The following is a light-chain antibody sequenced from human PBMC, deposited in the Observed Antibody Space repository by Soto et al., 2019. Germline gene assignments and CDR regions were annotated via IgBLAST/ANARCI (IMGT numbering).Light chain of an antibody. V-gene: IGLV2-23*02. CDR3: CSYADSSTLV. CDR2: EVS. J-gene: IGLJ2*01. CDR1: SSDVGSYNL. Sequence: QSALTQPASVSGSPGQSITISCTGISSDVGSYNLVSWYQQHPGKAPKLMIYEVSKWPSGVSNRFSGSKSGNTASLTISGLQAGDEADYYCCSYADSSTLVFGGGTKLTVL.